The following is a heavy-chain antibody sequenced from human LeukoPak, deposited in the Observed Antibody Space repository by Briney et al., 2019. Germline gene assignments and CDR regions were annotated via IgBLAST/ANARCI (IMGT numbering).Heavy chain of an antibody. CDR2: IHISGST. CDR1: GGSISSGSYC. J-gene: IGHJ3*02. Sequence: SETLSLTCTVSGGSISSGSYCWSWIRQPAGKGLEWIGHIHISGSTNYNPSLKSRVTISVDTSKNQFSLKLSSVTAADTAVYYCARHYYDSSGYWPDAFDIWGQGTMVTVSS. D-gene: IGHD3-22*01. V-gene: IGHV4-61*10. CDR3: ARHYYDSSGYWPDAFDI.